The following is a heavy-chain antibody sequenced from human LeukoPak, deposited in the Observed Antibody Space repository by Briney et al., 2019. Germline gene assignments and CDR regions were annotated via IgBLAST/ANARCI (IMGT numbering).Heavy chain of an antibody. J-gene: IGHJ4*02. CDR1: GYTFTSYY. CDR3: ARVGPWLRSVDY. V-gene: IGHV1-46*01. CDR2: INPSGGST. Sequence: ASVKVSCKASGYTFTSYYMHWVRQAPGQGLEWMGIINPSGGSTSYAQKFQGRVTMTTDTSTSTAYMELRSLRSDDTAVYYCARVGPWLRSVDYWGQGTLVTVSS. D-gene: IGHD5-12*01.